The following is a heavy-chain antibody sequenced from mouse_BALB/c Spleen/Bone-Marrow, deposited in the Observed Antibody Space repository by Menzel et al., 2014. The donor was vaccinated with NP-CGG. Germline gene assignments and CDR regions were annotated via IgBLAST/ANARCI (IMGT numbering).Heavy chain of an antibody. CDR3: ARSYDGYPYAMNY. CDR1: GYLFTSYY. J-gene: IGHJ4*01. CDR2: FDPFNGGT. D-gene: IGHD2-3*01. V-gene: IGHV1S135*01. Sequence: VQLKQSGPELMKPGASVKISCKASGYLFTSYYMHWVKQSHGESLEWIGYFDPFNGGTSYNQKFKGKATLTVDKPSSTAYMHLSSLTSEDSAVYFCARSYDGYPYAMNYWGQGTSVTVSS.